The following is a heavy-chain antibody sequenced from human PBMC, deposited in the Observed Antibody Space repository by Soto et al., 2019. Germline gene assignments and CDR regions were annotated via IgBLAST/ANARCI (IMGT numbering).Heavy chain of an antibody. D-gene: IGHD2-15*01. CDR3: ARQRGHLSYILS. Sequence: PSETLSLTCTVSGGSISSSSYYWGWIRQPPGKGLEWIGIIYYSGSTYYNPSLKSRVTISVDTSKNQFSLKLSSVTAADTAVYYCARQRGHLSYILSWGQGTLVTVSP. V-gene: IGHV4-39*01. J-gene: IGHJ5*02. CDR1: GGSISSSSYY. CDR2: IYYSGST.